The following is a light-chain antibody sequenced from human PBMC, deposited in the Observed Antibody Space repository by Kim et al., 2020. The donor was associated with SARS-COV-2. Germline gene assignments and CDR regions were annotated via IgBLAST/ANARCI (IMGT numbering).Light chain of an antibody. CDR2: RAS. CDR1: QGISNF. J-gene: IGKJ4*01. V-gene: IGKV1-27*01. Sequence: DIQMTHSPSSLSASVGDRVTITCRASQGISNFLAWYQQKPGEVPKLLIYRASTLQSGVPSRFSGSGSGTEFTLTISSLQPEDVATYYCQRYNSAPLTFGGGTMREI. CDR3: QRYNSAPLT.